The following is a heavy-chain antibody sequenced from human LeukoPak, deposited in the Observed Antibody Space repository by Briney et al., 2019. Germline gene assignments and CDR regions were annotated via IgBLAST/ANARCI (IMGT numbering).Heavy chain of an antibody. CDR2: ISSSSSYI. D-gene: IGHD6-6*01. CDR3: ARDRRYSSSAGLDP. V-gene: IGHV3-21*01. J-gene: IGHJ5*02. Sequence: GGTLRLSCAASRFTFSSYGMNWVRQAPGKGLEWVSSISSSSSYIYYADSVKGRFTISRDNAKNSLYLQMNSLRAEDTAVYYCARDRRYSSSAGLDPWGQGTLVTVSS. CDR1: RFTFSSYG.